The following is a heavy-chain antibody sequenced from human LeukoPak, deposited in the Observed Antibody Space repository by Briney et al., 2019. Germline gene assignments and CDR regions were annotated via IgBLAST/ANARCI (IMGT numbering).Heavy chain of an antibody. CDR1: GGTFSSYA. CDR3: ASVTVNYYYYYYMDV. V-gene: IGHV1-69*13. CDR2: IIPIFGTA. D-gene: IGHD2-21*02. J-gene: IGHJ6*03. Sequence: ASVKVSCKASGGTFSSYAISWVRQAPGQGLEWMGGIIPIFGTANYAQKFQGRVTITADESTSTAYMELSSLRSEDTAVYYCASVTVNYYYYYYMDVWGKGTTVTISS.